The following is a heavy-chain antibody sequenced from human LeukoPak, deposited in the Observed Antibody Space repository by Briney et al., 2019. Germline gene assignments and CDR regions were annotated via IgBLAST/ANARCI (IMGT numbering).Heavy chain of an antibody. CDR3: AREGSDYDFLSAPGL. V-gene: IGHV4-30-4*01. CDR1: GGSISSGDYY. D-gene: IGHD3-3*01. J-gene: IGHJ6*02. CDR2: IYYSGST. Sequence: PSETLSLTCTVSGGSISSGDYYWSWIRQPPGKGLEWIGYIYYSGSTYYNPSLKSRVTISVDTSKNQFSLKLSSVTAADTAVYYCAREGSDYDFLSAPGLWGQGTTVTVYS.